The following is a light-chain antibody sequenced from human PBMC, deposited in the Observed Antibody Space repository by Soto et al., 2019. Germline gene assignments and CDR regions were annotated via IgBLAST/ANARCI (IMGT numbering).Light chain of an antibody. CDR3: SSYTSSSTWV. CDR2: EVT. J-gene: IGLJ3*02. Sequence: SALTQPASVSGSPGQSITISCTGTSSDVGGYNYVSWYQQHAGKVPKLVICEVTNRPPGVSNRFSGSKSGNTASLTISGLQTEDEADYYCSSYTSSSTWVFGGGTKLTVL. CDR1: SSDVGGYNY. V-gene: IGLV2-14*01.